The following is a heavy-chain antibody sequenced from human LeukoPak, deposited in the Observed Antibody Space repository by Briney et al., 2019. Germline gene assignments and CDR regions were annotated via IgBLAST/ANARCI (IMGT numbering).Heavy chain of an antibody. V-gene: IGHV5-51*01. D-gene: IGHD3-16*01. J-gene: IGHJ6*02. CDR2: IYPGDSDT. CDR1: GYSFTSYW. CDR3: ARYPPGGDYYYYGMDV. Sequence: GESLKISCKGSGYSFTSYWIGWVRQMPGKGLEWMGIIYPGDSDTRYSPSFQGQVTISAEKSISTAYLQWSSLKASDTAMYYCARYPPGGDYYYYGMDVWGQGTTVTVSS.